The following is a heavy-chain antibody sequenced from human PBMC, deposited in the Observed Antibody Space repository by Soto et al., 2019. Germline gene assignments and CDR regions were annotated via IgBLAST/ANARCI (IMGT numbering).Heavy chain of an antibody. V-gene: IGHV4-39*01. D-gene: IGHD2-15*01. CDR3: ARLVFHCLRGSCDDYNFYGLDV. CDR1: GGSIRRTDHY. Sequence: PEKLPLTCTVSGGSIRRTDHYWCWIRQPQRKGLEWLGSIYYAGSTFHNPSLKRRATISVDTSRNQFSLRLSSVTASDTAVYYCARLVFHCLRGSCDDYNFYGLDVWGQGTTVT. J-gene: IGHJ6*02. CDR2: IYYAGST.